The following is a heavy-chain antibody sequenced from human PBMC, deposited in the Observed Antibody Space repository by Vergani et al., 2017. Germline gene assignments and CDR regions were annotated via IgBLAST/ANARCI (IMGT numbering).Heavy chain of an antibody. Sequence: EVQLVESGGGLVKPGGSLRLSCAASGFTFSSYSMNWVRQAPGKGLEWVSSISSSSSYIYYADSVKGRFTISRDNAKNSLYLQMNSLRAEDTAVYYCARARRLVVPAATTYYYYYGMDVWGQGTTVTVSS. J-gene: IGHJ6*02. CDR3: ARARRLVVPAATTYYYYYGMDV. CDR1: GFTFSSYS. V-gene: IGHV3-21*01. CDR2: ISSSSSYI. D-gene: IGHD2-2*01.